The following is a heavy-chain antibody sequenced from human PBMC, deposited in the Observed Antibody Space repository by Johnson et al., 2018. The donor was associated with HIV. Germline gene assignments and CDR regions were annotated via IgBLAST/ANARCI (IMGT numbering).Heavy chain of an antibody. J-gene: IGHJ3*02. CDR3: AKDRLFGFRNDAFDI. V-gene: IGHV3-20*04. Sequence: VQLVESGGGVVRPGGSLRISCAASGFTFDDYGMSWVRQAPGKGLEWVSGINWNGGSTGYADSVKGRFTISRDNALNSLYLQMNSLRVEDTAVYYCAKDRLFGFRNDAFDIWGQGTMVTVSS. CDR2: INWNGGST. D-gene: IGHD3-16*01. CDR1: GFTFDDYG.